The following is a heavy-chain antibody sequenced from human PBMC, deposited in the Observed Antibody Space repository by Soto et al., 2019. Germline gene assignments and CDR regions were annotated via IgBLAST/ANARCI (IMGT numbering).Heavy chain of an antibody. CDR1: GGSISSGGYY. D-gene: IGHD3-3*01. V-gene: IGHV4-31*03. CDR2: IYYSGST. Sequence: SETLSLTCTVSGGSISSGGYYWSWIRQHPGKGLEWIGYIYYSGSTYYNPSLKSRVTISVDTSKNQFSLKLSSVTAADTAVYYCARGGSYDFWSGYYTNHYYYGMDVWGQGTTVTVSS. J-gene: IGHJ6*02. CDR3: ARGGSYDFWSGYYTNHYYYGMDV.